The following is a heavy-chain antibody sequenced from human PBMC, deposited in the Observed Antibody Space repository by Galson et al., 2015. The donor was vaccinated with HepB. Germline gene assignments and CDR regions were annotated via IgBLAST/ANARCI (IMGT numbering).Heavy chain of an antibody. J-gene: IGHJ5*02. D-gene: IGHD4-23*01. CDR1: GYTFTAYY. CDR2: MNSNNGGT. Sequence: SVKVSCKASGYTFTAYYIQWVRQAPGQGLEWMGWMNSNNGGTKYAQQFQGRVTMTRDASISTAYMEMSSLTSDDTAIYYCVRLYGGDYWFDPWGQGTLVTVSS. V-gene: IGHV1-2*02. CDR3: VRLYGGDYWFDP.